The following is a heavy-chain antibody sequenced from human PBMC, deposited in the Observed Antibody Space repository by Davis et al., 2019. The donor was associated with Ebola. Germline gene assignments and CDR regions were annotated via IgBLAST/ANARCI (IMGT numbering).Heavy chain of an antibody. V-gene: IGHV4-39*01. CDR3: ASFPYYYYGMDV. J-gene: IGHJ6*02. Sequence: GSLRLSCAVYGGSFSGYYWGWIRQPPGKGLEWIGSIYYSGSTYYNPSLKSRVTISVDTSKNQFSLKLSSVTAADTAVYYCASFPYYYYGMDVWGQGTTVTVSS. CDR1: GGSFSGYY. CDR2: IYYSGST.